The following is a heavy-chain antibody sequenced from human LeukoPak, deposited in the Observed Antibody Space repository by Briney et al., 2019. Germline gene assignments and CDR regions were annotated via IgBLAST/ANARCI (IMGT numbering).Heavy chain of an antibody. Sequence: GGSLRLSCAASGFTFSSYGRHWVRQAPGKGLEWVAFIRYDGSNKYYADSVKGRFTISRDNSKNTLYLQMNSLRAEDTAVYYCAKHPGDFTGIVDYYYMDVWGKGTTVTVSS. J-gene: IGHJ6*03. CDR1: GFTFSSYG. D-gene: IGHD1-26*01. V-gene: IGHV3-30*02. CDR2: IRYDGSNK. CDR3: AKHPGDFTGIVDYYYMDV.